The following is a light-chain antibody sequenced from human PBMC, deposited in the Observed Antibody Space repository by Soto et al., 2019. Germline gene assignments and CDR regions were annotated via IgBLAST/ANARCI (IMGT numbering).Light chain of an antibody. CDR1: QSVSSY. J-gene: IGKJ1*01. V-gene: IGKV3-11*01. CDR3: QQYDSSPRT. CDR2: DAS. Sequence: EIVLTQSPATLSLSPGERATVSCRASQSVSSYLAWHQQKPGQAPRLLIYDASNRATGIPARFSGSGSGTDFTLTISSLEPEDFAVYYCQQYDSSPRTFGQGTKVDIK.